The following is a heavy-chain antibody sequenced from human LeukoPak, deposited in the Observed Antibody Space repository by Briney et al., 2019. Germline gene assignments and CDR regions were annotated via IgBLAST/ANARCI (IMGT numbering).Heavy chain of an antibody. Sequence: SETLSLTCTVSGYSISSGYYWGWIRQPPGKGLEWIGSIYHSGSTYYNPSLKSRVTISVDTSKNQFSLKLSSVTAADTALYYCARSKSPDYGDYPFLFDYWGQGTLVTVSS. D-gene: IGHD4-17*01. CDR2: IYHSGST. CDR3: ARSKSPDYGDYPFLFDY. CDR1: GYSISSGYY. J-gene: IGHJ4*02. V-gene: IGHV4-38-2*02.